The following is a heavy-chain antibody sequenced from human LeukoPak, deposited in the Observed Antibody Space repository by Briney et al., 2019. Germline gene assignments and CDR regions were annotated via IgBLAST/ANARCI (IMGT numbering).Heavy chain of an antibody. J-gene: IGHJ5*02. D-gene: IGHD2-2*01. Sequence: SETLSLTCTVSGGSISSYYWSWIRQPAGKGLEWIGRIYTSGSTNYNPSLKSQVTMSVDTSKNQFSLKLSSVTAADTAVYYCAREGYCSSTSCSSFDPWGQGTLVTVSS. CDR2: IYTSGST. CDR3: AREGYCSSTSCSSFDP. CDR1: GGSISSYY. V-gene: IGHV4-4*07.